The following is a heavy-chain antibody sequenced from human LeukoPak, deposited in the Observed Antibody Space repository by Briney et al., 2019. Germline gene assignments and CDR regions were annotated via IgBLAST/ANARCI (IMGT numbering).Heavy chain of an antibody. CDR2: IYYSGST. D-gene: IGHD2-15*01. CDR1: GGSISSYY. CDR3: ARSFYCSGGSCYSYYYYYYMDV. Sequence: SETLSLTCTVSGGSISSYYWSWIRQPPGKGLEWIGYIYYSGSTNYNPSLKGRVTISVDTSKNQFSLKLSSVTAADTAVYYCARSFYCSGGSCYSYYYYYYMDVWGKGTTVTVSS. J-gene: IGHJ6*03. V-gene: IGHV4-59*01.